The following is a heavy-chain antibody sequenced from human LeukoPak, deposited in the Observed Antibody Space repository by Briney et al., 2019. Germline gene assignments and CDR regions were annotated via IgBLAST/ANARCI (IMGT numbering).Heavy chain of an antibody. D-gene: IGHD3-22*01. J-gene: IGHJ4*02. CDR1: GGSISSYY. CDR3: ARGSGGYDSSGYYYFIDY. V-gene: IGHV4-59*01. CDR2: IYYSGST. Sequence: SETLSLTCTVSGGSISSYYWNWIRQPPGKGLEWIGYIYYSGSTNYNPSLKSRVTISVDTSKNQFSLKLSSVTAADTAVYYCARGSGGYDSSGYYYFIDYWGQGTLVTVSS.